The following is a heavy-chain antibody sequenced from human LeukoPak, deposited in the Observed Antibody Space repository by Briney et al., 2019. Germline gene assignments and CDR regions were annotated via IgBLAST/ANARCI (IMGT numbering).Heavy chain of an antibody. Sequence: ASVKVSCKASGYTFSSYAMNWVRQAPGQGLEWMGGINTNTGNPTYAQGFTGRFVFSLDTSVSTAYLQISSLKAGDTAVYYCARDLSSIVPTASGDNWGQGTLVTVSS. CDR3: ARDLSSIVPTASGDN. D-gene: IGHD2-2*01. J-gene: IGHJ4*02. CDR2: INTNTGNP. V-gene: IGHV7-4-1*02. CDR1: GYTFSSYA.